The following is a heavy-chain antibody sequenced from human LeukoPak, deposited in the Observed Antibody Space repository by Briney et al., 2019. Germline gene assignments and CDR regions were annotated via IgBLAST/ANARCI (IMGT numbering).Heavy chain of an antibody. CDR3: ARGELELAPFDY. V-gene: IGHV4-59*01. CDR2: IYYSGST. D-gene: IGHD1-26*01. CDR1: GGSISSYY. J-gene: IGHJ4*02. Sequence: MASETLSLTCTVSGGSISSYYWSWIRQPPGKGLEWIGYIYYSGSTNYNPSLKSRVTISVDTSKNPFSLKLSSVTAADTAVYYCARGELELAPFDYWGQGTLVTVSS.